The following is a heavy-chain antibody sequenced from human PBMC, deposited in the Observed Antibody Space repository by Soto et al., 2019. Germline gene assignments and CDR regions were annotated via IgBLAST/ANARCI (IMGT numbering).Heavy chain of an antibody. CDR2: INAGNGNT. Sequence: QVQLVQSGAEVKKPGASVKVSCKASGYTLTKYAMHWVRQAPGQRLEWMGWINAGNGNTKYSQKFQGRVTITRDTSASTAYMDLSSLRSEDTAVYYCARGPGGPDGPGDYWGQGTLVTVSS. D-gene: IGHD2-15*01. V-gene: IGHV1-3*01. CDR1: GYTLTKYA. J-gene: IGHJ4*02. CDR3: ARGPGGPDGPGDY.